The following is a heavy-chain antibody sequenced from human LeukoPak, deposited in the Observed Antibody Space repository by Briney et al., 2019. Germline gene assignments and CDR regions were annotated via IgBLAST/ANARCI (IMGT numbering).Heavy chain of an antibody. CDR2: ISGSGGST. CDR3: ARGNYGGKGDY. CDR1: GFTFSSYA. Sequence: PGGSLRLSCAVSGFTFSSYAMSWVRQAPGKGLEWVSAISGSGGSTYYADSVKGRFTISRDNAKNSLYLQMNSLRAEDTAVYYCARGNYGGKGDYWGQGTLVTVSS. V-gene: IGHV3-23*01. J-gene: IGHJ4*02. D-gene: IGHD4-17*01.